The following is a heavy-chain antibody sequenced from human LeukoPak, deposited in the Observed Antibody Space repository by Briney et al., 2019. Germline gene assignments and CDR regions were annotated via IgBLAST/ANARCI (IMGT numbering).Heavy chain of an antibody. CDR2: IYSGGST. D-gene: IGHD2/OR15-2a*01. CDR1: GFTVSSNY. CDR3: ARDSIMDV. Sequence: GGSLRLSCAASGFTVSSNYMSWVRQAPGKGLEWVSVIYSGGSTYYADSVKGRFTISRDNAKNSLYLQMNSLRAEDTAVYYCARDSIMDVWGQGTTVTVSS. V-gene: IGHV3-53*01. J-gene: IGHJ6*02.